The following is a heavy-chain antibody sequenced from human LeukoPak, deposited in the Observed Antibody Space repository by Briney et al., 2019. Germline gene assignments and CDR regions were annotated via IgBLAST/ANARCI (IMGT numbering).Heavy chain of an antibody. J-gene: IGHJ6*02. Sequence: GGSLRLSCEASGLTFSSYAMHWVRRAPGKGLEWVAVISYDGSNKYYADSVKGRFTISRDNSKNTLYLQMNSLRAEDTAVYYCAREDSGWRNYYYYGMDVWGQGTTVTVSS. CDR3: AREDSGWRNYYYYGMDV. CDR2: ISYDGSNK. CDR1: GLTFSSYA. V-gene: IGHV3-30-3*01. D-gene: IGHD5-12*01.